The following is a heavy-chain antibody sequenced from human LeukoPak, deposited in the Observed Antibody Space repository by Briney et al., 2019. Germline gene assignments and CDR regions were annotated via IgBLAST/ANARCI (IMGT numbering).Heavy chain of an antibody. D-gene: IGHD3-10*02. V-gene: IGHV4-34*01. Sequence: SETLSLTCAVYGGSFSGYYWSWIRQPPGKGLEWIGEINHSGSTNYNPSLKSRVTISVDTSKNQFSLKLSSVTAADTAVYYCAELGITMIGGVWGKGATVTISS. CDR3: AELGITMIGGV. J-gene: IGHJ6*04. CDR1: GGSFSGYY. CDR2: INHSGST.